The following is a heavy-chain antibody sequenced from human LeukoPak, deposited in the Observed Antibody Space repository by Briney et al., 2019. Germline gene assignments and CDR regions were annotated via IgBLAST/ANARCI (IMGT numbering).Heavy chain of an antibody. Sequence: GGFLRLSCAASGFTFSSYSMNWVRQAPGKGLEWVSSISSSSSYIYYADSVKGRFTISRDNAKNSLYLQMNSLRAEDTAVYYCARDDYGSRRSDYWGQGTLVTVSS. D-gene: IGHD4-17*01. CDR2: ISSSSSYI. CDR3: ARDDYGSRRSDY. CDR1: GFTFSSYS. J-gene: IGHJ4*02. V-gene: IGHV3-21*01.